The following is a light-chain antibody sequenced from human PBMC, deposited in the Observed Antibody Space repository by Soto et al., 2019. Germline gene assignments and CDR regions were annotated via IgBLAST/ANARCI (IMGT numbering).Light chain of an antibody. CDR1: QSVSNTY. Sequence: EVVLTQSPGTLSLSPGERASLSSRASQSVSNTYLPWYQQNPGQSPKLLIFGSSDRATGIPDRFSGSGSGTDFTLTISRLEPEDFAVYYCQQYGSSPPYTFGQGTKLEIK. CDR2: GSS. J-gene: IGKJ2*01. CDR3: QQYGSSPPYT. V-gene: IGKV3-20*01.